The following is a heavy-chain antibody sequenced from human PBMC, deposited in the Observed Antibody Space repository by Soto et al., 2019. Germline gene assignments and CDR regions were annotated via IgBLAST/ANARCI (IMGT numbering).Heavy chain of an antibody. J-gene: IGHJ4*02. V-gene: IGHV3-66*01. CDR3: ARAATLTTIFDY. CDR1: GFTVNTAY. Sequence: GGSLRLSCAASGFTVNTAYLSWVRQVPGKGLQWVSIIYNDGTTYYADSVKDRFTIYRDSSKNTLYLQMNSLSADDTAVYYCARAATLTTIFDYWGQGTLVTVSS. CDR2: IYNDGTT. D-gene: IGHD4-17*01.